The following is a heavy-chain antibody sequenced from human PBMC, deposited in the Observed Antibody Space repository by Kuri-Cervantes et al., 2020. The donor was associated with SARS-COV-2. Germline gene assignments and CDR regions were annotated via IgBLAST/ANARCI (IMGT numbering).Heavy chain of an antibody. Sequence: GESLKISCAGSGFIFSSYALHWVRQAPGKGLEWVSSISSSSSYIYYADSVKGRFTISRDNAKNSLYLQMNSLRAEDTAVYYCARGELLPYYFDYWGQGTLVTVSS. CDR3: ARGELLPYYFDY. J-gene: IGHJ4*02. D-gene: IGHD1-26*01. CDR1: GFIFSSYA. CDR2: ISSSSSYI. V-gene: IGHV3-21*01.